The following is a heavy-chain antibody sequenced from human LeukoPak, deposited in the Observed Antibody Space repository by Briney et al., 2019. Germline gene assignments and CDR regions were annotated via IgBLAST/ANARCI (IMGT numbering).Heavy chain of an antibody. V-gene: IGHV4-4*09. D-gene: IGHD3/OR15-3a*01. J-gene: IGHJ6*03. Sequence: SETLSLTCTVSGGSISRYYWSWIRQPPGKGLEWIGYIYTSGGTNYNPSLKSRVTISVDTSKNQFSLKLSSVTAADTAVYYCARHVGDFWTGYYMDVWGKGTTVTVSS. CDR1: GGSISRYY. CDR2: IYTSGGT. CDR3: ARHVGDFWTGYYMDV.